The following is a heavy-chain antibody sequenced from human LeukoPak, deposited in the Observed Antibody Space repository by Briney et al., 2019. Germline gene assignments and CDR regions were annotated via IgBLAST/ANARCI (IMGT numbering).Heavy chain of an antibody. CDR2: IIPILVIA. Sequence: SVKVSCKASGGTFSSYAISWVRQAPGQGLEWMGRIIPILVIAYYAQKLQGRVTITADKSTSTAYMELSSLRSEDTAVYYCARDQLLNGFSYNWFDPWAKGTLVTVSS. D-gene: IGHD2-2*01. CDR3: ARDQLLNGFSYNWFDP. V-gene: IGHV1-69*04. CDR1: GGTFSSYA. J-gene: IGHJ5*02.